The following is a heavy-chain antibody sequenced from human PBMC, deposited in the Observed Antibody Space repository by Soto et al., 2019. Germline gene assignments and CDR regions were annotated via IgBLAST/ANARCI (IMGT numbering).Heavy chain of an antibody. CDR1: GYTFTGYY. Sequence: ASVKVSCKASGYTFTGYYMHWVRQAPGQGLEWMGWINPNSGGTNYAQKFQGWVTMTRDTSISTAYMELSRLRSDDTAVHYCAREKVGAPNLPAIYYYYYGMDVWGQGTTVTVSS. CDR2: INPNSGGT. CDR3: AREKVGAPNLPAIYYYYYGMDV. D-gene: IGHD1-26*01. V-gene: IGHV1-2*04. J-gene: IGHJ6*02.